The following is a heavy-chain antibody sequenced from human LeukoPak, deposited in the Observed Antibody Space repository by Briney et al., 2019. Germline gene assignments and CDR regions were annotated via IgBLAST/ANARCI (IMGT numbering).Heavy chain of an antibody. CDR2: INHSGSS. CDR1: GGSFSGYS. J-gene: IGHJ5*02. CDR3: ARRPNWGSGHGFDP. D-gene: IGHD6-25*01. Sequence: SETLSLTCAVYGGSFSGYSWSWIRQPPGKGGEWVGEINHSGSSNYNPSLKRRVTISVDTSKNQFSLKLTSLTAADAAVYYCARRPNWGSGHGFDPWGQGTLVTVSS. V-gene: IGHV4-34*01.